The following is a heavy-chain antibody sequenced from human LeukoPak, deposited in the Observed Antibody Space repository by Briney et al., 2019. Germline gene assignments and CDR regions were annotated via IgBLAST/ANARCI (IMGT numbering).Heavy chain of an antibody. CDR3: ARSGDYYGSGSYYTDLRWFDP. CDR2: INPNSGGT. D-gene: IGHD3-10*01. CDR1: GSTFTDYY. J-gene: IGHJ5*02. V-gene: IGHV1-2*02. Sequence: GASVKVSCKASGSTFTDYYMHWVRQAPGQGLEWMGWINPNSGGTNFAQKFQGRVTMTRDTSISTAYMELSSLRSEDTAVCYCARSGDYYGSGSYYTDLRWFDPWGQGTLVTVSS.